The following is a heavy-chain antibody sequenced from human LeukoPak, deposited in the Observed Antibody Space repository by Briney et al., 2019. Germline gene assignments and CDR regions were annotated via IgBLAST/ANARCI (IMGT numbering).Heavy chain of an antibody. V-gene: IGHV3-7*03. CDR1: GFTFSSYW. CDR3: ARVGYYDILTGYFNYSDY. J-gene: IGHJ4*02. Sequence: GGSLRLSCAASGFTFSSYWMSWVRQAPGKGLEWVANIKQDGSEKYYVDSVKGRFTISRDNAKNSLYLQMNSLRAEDTAVYYCARVGYYDILTGYFNYSDYWGQGTLVTVSS. D-gene: IGHD3-9*01. CDR2: IKQDGSEK.